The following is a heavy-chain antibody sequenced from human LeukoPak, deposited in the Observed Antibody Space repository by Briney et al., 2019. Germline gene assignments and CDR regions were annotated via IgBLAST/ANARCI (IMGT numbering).Heavy chain of an antibody. CDR3: ARVNGYYYGSGSYGIDY. D-gene: IGHD3-10*01. CDR1: GFTFSSYS. Sequence: GGSLRLSCAASGFTFSSYSMNWVRQAPGKGLEWVSYISSGSGTIYYADSVRGRFTISRDNAKNSLYLQMNSLRDEDTAVYYCARVNGYYYGSGSYGIDYWGQGTLVTVSS. CDR2: ISSGSGTI. V-gene: IGHV3-48*02. J-gene: IGHJ4*02.